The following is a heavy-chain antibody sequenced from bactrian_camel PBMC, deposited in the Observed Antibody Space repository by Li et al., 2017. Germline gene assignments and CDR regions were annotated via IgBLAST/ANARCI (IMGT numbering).Heavy chain of an antibody. D-gene: IGHD3*01. J-gene: IGHJ4*01. CDR3: AKGPRSDCYGESWWTYEYNY. V-gene: IGHV3-2*01. CDR2: IYSDGSNT. Sequence: HVQLVESGGGLVQPGRSLTLSCAASGFSISTYYMSWVRQVPGKGLEWVSSIYSDGSNTYYADSVKGRLTVSRDNAKNTLYLRLNSLESEDTAMYYCAKGPRSDCYGESWWTYEYNYWGQGTQVTVS. CDR1: GFSISTYY.